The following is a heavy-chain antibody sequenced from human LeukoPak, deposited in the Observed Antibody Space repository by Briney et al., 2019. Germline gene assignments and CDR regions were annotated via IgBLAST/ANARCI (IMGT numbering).Heavy chain of an antibody. D-gene: IGHD3-10*01. Sequence: ASVKVSCKASGYTFTSYYMHRVRQAPGQGLEWMGIINPSGGSTSYAQKFQGRVTMTRDTSTSTVYMELSSLRSEDAAVYYCARDYYGSGSYPSRWGQGTLVTVSS. CDR2: INPSGGST. J-gene: IGHJ4*02. CDR3: ARDYYGSGSYPSR. CDR1: GYTFTSYY. V-gene: IGHV1-46*01.